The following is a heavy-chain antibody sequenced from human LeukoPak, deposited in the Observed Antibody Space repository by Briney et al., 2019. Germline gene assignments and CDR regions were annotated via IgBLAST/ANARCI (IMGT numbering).Heavy chain of an antibody. CDR1: GDSISSSSYY. CDR3: ARHEWGITNAFDI. J-gene: IGHJ3*02. CDR2: IYYSGST. D-gene: IGHD1-14*01. V-gene: IGHV4-39*01. Sequence: NPSETLSLTCTVSGDSISSSSYYWGWIRQPPGKGLEWIGSIYYSGSTYYDASLKSRLTISIDTSKKQFSLKLRSVTAADTAVYYCARHEWGITNAFDIWGQGTMVTVSS.